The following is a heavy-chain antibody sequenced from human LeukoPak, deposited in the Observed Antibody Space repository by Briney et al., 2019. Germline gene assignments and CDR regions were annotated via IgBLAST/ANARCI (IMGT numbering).Heavy chain of an antibody. D-gene: IGHD3-22*01. Sequence: GAALKISCKGSGYCFTSSWIGWGRQLPGKGLEGVGIIYPCDSDTRYSPSFQGQVTISADKSISTAYLQWSSLNASDTAMYYCARPYYYDSSGYGPLDYWGQGTLVTVSS. V-gene: IGHV5-51*01. J-gene: IGHJ4*02. CDR3: ARPYYYDSSGYGPLDY. CDR1: GYCFTSSW. CDR2: IYPCDSDT.